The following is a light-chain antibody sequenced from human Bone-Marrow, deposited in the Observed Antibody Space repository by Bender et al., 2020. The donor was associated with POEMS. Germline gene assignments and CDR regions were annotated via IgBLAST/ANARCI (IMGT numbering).Light chain of an antibody. Sequence: QSVLTQPPSVSEAPGQRVTISCTGSNSNIGAGYDVHWYQHLPGTAPKLLIYGYNNRPSGVPDRFSGSKSGTSASLAITGLQAEDEGDYYCQSYDNSLGGWVFGGGTKLTVL. J-gene: IGLJ3*02. CDR3: QSYDNSLGGWV. CDR2: GYN. V-gene: IGLV1-40*01. CDR1: NSNIGAGYD.